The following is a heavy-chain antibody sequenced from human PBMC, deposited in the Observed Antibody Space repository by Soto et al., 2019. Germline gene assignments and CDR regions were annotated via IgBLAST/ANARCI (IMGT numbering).Heavy chain of an antibody. CDR1: GGSISSGGYY. V-gene: IGHV4-39*01. CDR2: IYYSGST. Sequence: SETLSLTCAVSGGSISSGGYYWGWTRQPPGKGLEWIGIIYYSGSTYYNPSLKSRVTISADMSKNQFSLKLSSVTAADTAVYYCARGYDILTGPTAYWGQGTLVTIS. CDR3: ARGYDILTGPTAY. D-gene: IGHD3-9*01. J-gene: IGHJ4*02.